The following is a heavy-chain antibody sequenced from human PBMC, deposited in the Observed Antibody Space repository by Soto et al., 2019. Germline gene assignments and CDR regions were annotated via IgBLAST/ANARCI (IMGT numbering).Heavy chain of an antibody. CDR1: GFTFSNYG. CDR2: IWYDGSNK. J-gene: IGHJ4*02. Sequence: QVQLVESGGGVVQPGRSLRLSCAASGFTFSNYGMHWVRQAPGKGLEWVAVIWYDGSNKYYADSVKGRFTISRDNSKNTLFLQMNSLRAEDTAVYYCARELRTLTMVRGVITDLTDYWGQGTLVTVSS. V-gene: IGHV3-33*01. CDR3: ARELRTLTMVRGVITDLTDY. D-gene: IGHD3-10*01.